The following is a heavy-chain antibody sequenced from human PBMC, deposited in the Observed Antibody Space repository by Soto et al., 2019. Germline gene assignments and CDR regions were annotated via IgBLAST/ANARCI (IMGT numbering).Heavy chain of an antibody. D-gene: IGHD3-9*01. CDR1: GYSISSGYY. V-gene: IGHV4-38-2*02. J-gene: IGHJ6*02. Sequence: QVQLQESGPGLVKPSETLSLTCAVSGYSISSGYYWGWIRQPPGKGLEWIGSIYHSGSTYYNPSLTSRVTISVDTSKNQFSLKLSSVTAADTAVYYCARESYDILTGYSLPYYYYGMDVWGQGTTVTVSS. CDR3: ARESYDILTGYSLPYYYYGMDV. CDR2: IYHSGST.